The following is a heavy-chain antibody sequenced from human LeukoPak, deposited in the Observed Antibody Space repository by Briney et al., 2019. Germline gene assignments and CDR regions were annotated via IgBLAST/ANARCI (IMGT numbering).Heavy chain of an antibody. D-gene: IGHD6-19*01. CDR2: ISSSSSSI. CDR3: AGSLRGGGWYMY. V-gene: IGHV3-21*01. CDR1: GFTFSTYS. J-gene: IGHJ4*02. Sequence: GGSLRLSCAASGFTFSTYSMNWVRQAPGKGLEWVSSISSSSSSIYYSDSVKVRFTVSRDNAKNSLYRQMNSLRDEDTAVYYCAGSLRGGGWYMYWGQGTLVTVSS.